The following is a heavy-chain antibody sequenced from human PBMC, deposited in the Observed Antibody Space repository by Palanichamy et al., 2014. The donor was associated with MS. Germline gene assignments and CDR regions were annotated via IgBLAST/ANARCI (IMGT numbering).Heavy chain of an antibody. J-gene: IGHJ5*02. D-gene: IGHD3-3*01. CDR1: GGSISSYY. CDR2: IYYSGST. V-gene: IGHV4-59*01. CDR3: ARGHDFWSGYYGSYWFDP. Sequence: QLQESGPGLVKPSETLSLTCTVSGGSISSYYWSWIRQPPGKRLEWIGYIYYSGSTNYNPSLKSRVTISVDTSKNQFSLKLSSVTAADTAVYYCARGHDFWSGYYGSYWFDPWGQGTLVTVSS.